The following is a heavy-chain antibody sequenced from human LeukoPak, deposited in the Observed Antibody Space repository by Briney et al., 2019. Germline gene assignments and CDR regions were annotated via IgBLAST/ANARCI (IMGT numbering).Heavy chain of an antibody. CDR2: ISRNSRHV. CDR1: GFTFSDYS. J-gene: IGHJ6*03. Sequence: GGSLRLSCAASGFTFSDYSMNWVRQAPGKGLEWVSSISRNSRHVYYGGSVWGRFTISRDDARNSLFLEMNSLRAEDMAVYYCARDRGQTGYYWSYYYYMDVWGIGTTVTVSS. CDR3: ARDRGQTGYYWSYYYYMDV. D-gene: IGHD3-9*01. V-gene: IGHV3-21*01.